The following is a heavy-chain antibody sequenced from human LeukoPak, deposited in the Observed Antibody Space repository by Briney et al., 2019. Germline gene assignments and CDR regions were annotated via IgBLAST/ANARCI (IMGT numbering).Heavy chain of an antibody. J-gene: IGHJ6*02. CDR2: IYYSGST. V-gene: IGHV4-59*01. CDR3: ARDNREYCSSTSCHRERYYYYYYGMDV. D-gene: IGHD2-2*02. CDR1: GGSISSYY. Sequence: TTSETLSLTCTVSGGSISSYYWSWIRQPPGKGLEWIGYIYYSGSTNYNPSLKSRVTISVDTSKNQFSLKLSSVTAADTAVYYCARDNREYCSSTSCHRERYYYYYYGMDVWGQGTTVTVSS.